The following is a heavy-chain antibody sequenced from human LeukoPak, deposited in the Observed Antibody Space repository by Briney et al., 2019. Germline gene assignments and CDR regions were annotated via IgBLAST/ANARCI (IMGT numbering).Heavy chain of an antibody. J-gene: IGHJ4*02. D-gene: IGHD1-26*01. CDR3: ARGGSRFDY. CDR1: GFTSSSYE. V-gene: IGHV3-48*03. Sequence: GGSLRLSCAASGFTSSSYEMNWVRQAPGKGLERVSYISSGGSTIYYADSVKGRFTISRDNAKNSLYLQMNSLRAEDTAVYYCARGGSRFDYWGQGTLVTVSS. CDR2: ISSGGSTI.